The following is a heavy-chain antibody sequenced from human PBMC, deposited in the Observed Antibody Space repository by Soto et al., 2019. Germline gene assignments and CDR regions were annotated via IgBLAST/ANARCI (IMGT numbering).Heavy chain of an antibody. Sequence: GGSLRLSCAASGFTFSSYGMRWVRQAPGKGLEWVAVIWYDGSNKYYADSVKGRFTISRDNSKNTLYLQMNSLRAEDTAVYYCARAGNYDFWSGYYTVGYYMDVWGKGTTVTVSS. V-gene: IGHV3-33*01. CDR1: GFTFSSYG. J-gene: IGHJ6*03. CDR2: IWYDGSNK. D-gene: IGHD3-3*01. CDR3: ARAGNYDFWSGYYTVGYYMDV.